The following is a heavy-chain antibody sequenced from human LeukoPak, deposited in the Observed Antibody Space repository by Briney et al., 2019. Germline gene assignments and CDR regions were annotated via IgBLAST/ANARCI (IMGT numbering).Heavy chain of an antibody. CDR2: INSDGSST. D-gene: IGHD3-9*01. Sequence: PGGSLRLSCAASGFTFSSYWMHWVRQAPGKGLVWVSRINSDGSSTSYADSVKGRFTISRDNAKNTLYLQMNSLRAEDTAVYYCARPRDLRYFGGHGYWGQGTLVTVSS. CDR3: ARPRDLRYFGGHGY. V-gene: IGHV3-74*01. CDR1: GFTFSSYW. J-gene: IGHJ4*02.